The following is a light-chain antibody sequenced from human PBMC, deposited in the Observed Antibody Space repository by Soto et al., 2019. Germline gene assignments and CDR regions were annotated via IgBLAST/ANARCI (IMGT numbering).Light chain of an antibody. CDR1: QSVFYSPNNKNY. CDR2: WAS. CDR3: QQYYSAPWT. J-gene: IGKJ1*01. V-gene: IGKV4-1*01. Sequence: DFVMTQSPDSLAVSLGERATINCKSSQSVFYSPNNKNYLAWYQHKPGQPPKLLIYWASTRESGVPDRFSGSGSGTDFTLTISSLQAEDVAVYYCQQYYSAPWTFGQGTKVEIK.